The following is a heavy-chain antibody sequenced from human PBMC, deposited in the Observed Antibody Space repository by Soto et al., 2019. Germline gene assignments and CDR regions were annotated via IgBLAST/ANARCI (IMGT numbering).Heavy chain of an antibody. CDR1: GYIFTNHW. D-gene: IGHD6-19*01. V-gene: IGHV5-51*01. J-gene: IGHJ4*02. Sequence: PGESLKISCKGSGYIFTNHWLGWVRQMPGKGLEWMGTIYPGDSDTRYRPSFQGQVTISADKSNSTAYLQWSSLKASDTAMYYCARPSGTSGWYDYWGQGTLVTVSS. CDR3: ARPSGTSGWYDY. CDR2: IYPGDSDT.